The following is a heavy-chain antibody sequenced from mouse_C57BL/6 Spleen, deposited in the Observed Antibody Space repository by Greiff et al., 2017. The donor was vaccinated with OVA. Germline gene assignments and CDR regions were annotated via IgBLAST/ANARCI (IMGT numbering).Heavy chain of an antibody. CDR3: ARVGITTVVAPYAMDY. Sequence: EVKLVESGGGLVKPGGSLKLSCAASGFTFSDYGMHWVRQAPEKGLEWVAYISSGSSTIYYADTVKGRFTISRDNAKNTMFLQMTSLRSEDTAMYYCARVGITTVVAPYAMDYWGQGTSVTVSS. CDR1: GFTFSDYG. J-gene: IGHJ4*01. CDR2: ISSGSSTI. D-gene: IGHD1-1*01. V-gene: IGHV5-17*01.